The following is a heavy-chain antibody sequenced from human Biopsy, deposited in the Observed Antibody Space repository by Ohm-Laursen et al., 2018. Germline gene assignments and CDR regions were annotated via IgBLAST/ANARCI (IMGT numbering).Heavy chain of an antibody. Sequence: SLRLSCTASGFTFGSYGMHWVRQAPGKGLEWLAVITFDGSGEYYADSLQGRFTISRDNHKNTVDLQMNTLGPEDTAVYFCARDGKRWDYTAYFSWHFDLWGRGTLVTVSS. V-gene: IGHV3-30*03. J-gene: IGHJ2*01. CDR3: ARDGKRWDYTAYFSWHFDL. CDR2: ITFDGSGE. CDR1: GFTFGSYG. D-gene: IGHD4-11*01.